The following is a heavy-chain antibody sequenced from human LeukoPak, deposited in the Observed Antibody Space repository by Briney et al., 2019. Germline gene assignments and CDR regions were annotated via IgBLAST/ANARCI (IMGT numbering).Heavy chain of an antibody. J-gene: IGHJ4*02. CDR1: GFTFSNYA. Sequence: GGSLRLSCAASGFTFSNYAMSWVRRAPGKGLEWVSAISGSGGSTYYADSVKGRFTISRDNSKNTLYLQMNSLRAEDTAVYYCARDRGWYGAHFDYWGQGTLVTVSS. CDR2: ISGSGGST. CDR3: ARDRGWYGAHFDY. D-gene: IGHD6-19*01. V-gene: IGHV3-23*01.